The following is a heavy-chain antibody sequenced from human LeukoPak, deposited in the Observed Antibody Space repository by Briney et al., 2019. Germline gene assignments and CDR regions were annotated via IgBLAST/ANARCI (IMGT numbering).Heavy chain of an antibody. CDR3: ARDRGYCSSTSCYFFGY. V-gene: IGHV3-21*01. Sequence: GGSLRLSCAASGFTFSSYSMNWVRQAPGKGLEWVSSISSSSSYIYYADSVKGRFTISRDNAKNSLYLQMNSLRAEDTAVYYCARDRGYCSSTSCYFFGYWGQGTLVTVSS. D-gene: IGHD2-2*01. J-gene: IGHJ4*02. CDR1: GFTFSSYS. CDR2: ISSSSSYI.